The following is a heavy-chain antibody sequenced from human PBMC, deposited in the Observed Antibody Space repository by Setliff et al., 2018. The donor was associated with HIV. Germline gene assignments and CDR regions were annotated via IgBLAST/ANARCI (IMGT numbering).Heavy chain of an antibody. D-gene: IGHD4-17*01. J-gene: IGHJ4*02. Sequence: SETLSLTCTVSGGSISSASYYWSWIRQPAGKGLEWIGRIYNRGATTYNPSLKSRVTVSVDTSKNQFSLRLNAVTAADTAVYFCAGAGTTYQGVFDYWGQGTLVTVSS. CDR1: GGSISSASYY. CDR3: AGAGTTYQGVFDY. V-gene: IGHV4-61*02. CDR2: IYNRGAT.